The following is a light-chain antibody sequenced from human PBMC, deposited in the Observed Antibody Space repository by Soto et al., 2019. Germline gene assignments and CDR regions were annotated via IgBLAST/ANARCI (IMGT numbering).Light chain of an antibody. CDR3: SSYTTTNTLWV. CDR1: SSDVGAYDY. V-gene: IGLV2-14*01. J-gene: IGLJ3*02. Sequence: QSALTQPASVSGSPGQSITISCTGTSSDVGAYDYVSWYQKNPGKAPKLIISEVSDRPSGVSNRFSGSKSGNTASLTISGLQAEDEADYFCSSYTTTNTLWVFGGGTKLTVL. CDR2: EVS.